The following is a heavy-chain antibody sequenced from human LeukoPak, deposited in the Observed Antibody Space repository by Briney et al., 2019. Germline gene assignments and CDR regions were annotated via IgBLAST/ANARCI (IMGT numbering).Heavy chain of an antibody. V-gene: IGHV3-21*04. D-gene: IGHD6-13*01. J-gene: IGHJ4*02. CDR2: ISSSSSYI. CDR1: GFTFSSYS. CDR3: AKPLSAAGTNY. Sequence: GGSLRLSCAASGFTFSSYSMNWVRQAPGKGLEWVSSISSSSSYIYYADSVKGRFTISRDNAKNSLYLQMNSLRAEDTAVYYCAKPLSAAGTNYWGQGTLVTVSS.